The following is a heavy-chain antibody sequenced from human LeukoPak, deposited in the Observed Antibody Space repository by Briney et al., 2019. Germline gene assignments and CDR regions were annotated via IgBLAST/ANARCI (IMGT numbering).Heavy chain of an antibody. Sequence: ASVKVSCKVSGYTVTELSMHWVRQSPGKGLEWMGGFHPEDGETIYAQKFQGRLTMTEDTSTHTAYMELSSLRSDDTAVYYCATDPVGYCNANGCYSVDYWGQGTLVTVSS. CDR3: ATDPVGYCNANGCYSVDY. V-gene: IGHV1-24*01. D-gene: IGHD2-15*01. J-gene: IGHJ4*02. CDR2: FHPEDGET. CDR1: GYTVTELS.